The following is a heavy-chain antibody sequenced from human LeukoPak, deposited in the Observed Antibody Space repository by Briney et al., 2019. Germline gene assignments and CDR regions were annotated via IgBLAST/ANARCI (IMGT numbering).Heavy chain of an antibody. Sequence: PSQTLSLTCTVSGGSVTSGSYYWSWIRQPAGMGLEWIGRIYTSGSTNYSPSLKSRVTISVDTSKNQFSLKLSSVTAADTTVYYCARNTYYYDSSGYYDNAFDMWGQGTKVTVSS. CDR2: IYTSGST. D-gene: IGHD3-22*01. CDR1: GGSVTSGSYY. J-gene: IGHJ3*02. V-gene: IGHV4-61*02. CDR3: ARNTYYYDSSGYYDNAFDM.